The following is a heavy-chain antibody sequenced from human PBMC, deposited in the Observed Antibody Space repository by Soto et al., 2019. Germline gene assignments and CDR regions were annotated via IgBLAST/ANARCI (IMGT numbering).Heavy chain of an antibody. J-gene: IGHJ6*02. CDR2: ISYDGSNK. CDR1: GFTFSSYG. CDR3: AKDKPYYYYGMDV. V-gene: IGHV3-30*18. Sequence: GGSLRLSCAASGFTFSSYGMHWVRQAPGKGLEWVAVISYDGSNKYYADSVKGRFTISRDNSKNTLYLQMNSLRAEDTAVYYCAKDKPYYYYGMDVWGQGTTVTVSS.